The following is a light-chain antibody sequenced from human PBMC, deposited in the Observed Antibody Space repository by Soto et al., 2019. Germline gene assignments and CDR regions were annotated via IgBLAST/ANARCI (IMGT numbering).Light chain of an antibody. CDR2: DGS. CDR3: QQRNNWPPVT. J-gene: IGKJ4*01. CDR1: QSVSSY. Sequence: EVVLTQSPVTLSLSPGARATLSCRASQSVSSYLAWYQQKPGRAPSLLIYDGSNRATGIPARFSGSGSGTDFTLTISSLEPEDFAVYYCQQRNNWPPVTFGGGTKVDIK. V-gene: IGKV3-11*01.